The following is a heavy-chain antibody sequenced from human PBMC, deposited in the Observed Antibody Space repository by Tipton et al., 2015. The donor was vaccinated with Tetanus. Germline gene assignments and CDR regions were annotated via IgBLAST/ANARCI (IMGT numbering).Heavy chain of an antibody. D-gene: IGHD3-22*01. Sequence: GSLRLSCAASGFTFSSYSMNWVRQAPGKGLEWASYISSSSSTIYYTDSVKGRFTISRDNAKNSLYLQMNSLRDEDTTVYYCARALIDAFDIWGQGTMVTVCS. CDR1: GFTFSSYS. J-gene: IGHJ3*02. CDR2: ISSSSSTI. CDR3: ARALIDAFDI. V-gene: IGHV3-48*02.